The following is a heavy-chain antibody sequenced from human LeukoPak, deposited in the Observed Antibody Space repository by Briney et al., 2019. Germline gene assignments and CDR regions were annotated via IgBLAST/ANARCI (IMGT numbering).Heavy chain of an antibody. J-gene: IGHJ3*02. CDR1: GFTFSSYA. D-gene: IGHD1-26*01. CDR3: AKDQWELGIDDAFDI. CDR2: ISWNSGSI. Sequence: GGSVRLSCAASGFTFSSYAMHWVRQAPGKGLEWVSGISWNSGSIGYADSVKGRFTISRDNSKNTLYLQMNSLRAEDTAVYYCAKDQWELGIDDAFDIWGQGTMVTVSS. V-gene: IGHV3-23*01.